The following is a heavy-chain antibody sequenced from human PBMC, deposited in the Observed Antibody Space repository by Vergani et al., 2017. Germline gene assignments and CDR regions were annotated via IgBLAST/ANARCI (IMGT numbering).Heavy chain of an antibody. Sequence: VQLQESGPGLVKPPGTLSLTCAVSGVSIKSGFWWNWVRQPPGKGLEWIGEIYYTGITNYNSSLKSRVSMAVDTSKNQFSLNLTYVTAADTDMYDCVGARRGDVPHDKGGYFLYGMDVWGQGTTVTVSS. CDR1: GVSIKSGFW. V-gene: IGHV4-4*03. CDR3: VGARRGDVPHDKGGYFLYGMDV. D-gene: IGHD2-15*01. J-gene: IGHJ6*02. CDR2: IYYTGIT.